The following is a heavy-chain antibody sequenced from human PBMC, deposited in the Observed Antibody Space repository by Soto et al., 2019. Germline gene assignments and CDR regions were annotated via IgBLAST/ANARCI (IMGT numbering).Heavy chain of an antibody. CDR2: IGSSGSNT. Sequence: EVQLLESGEGLVQPGGSLKLSCAASGFTFSNYAMSWVLQAQGKGLEWVSGIGSSGSNTYYADSVKGRFTISRDNSKTALFLQMNSLRAEDTAEYYCAIVVRYVDTPYGMDVWGQGTTVTVSS. V-gene: IGHV3-23*01. D-gene: IGHD3-9*01. CDR1: GFTFSNYA. J-gene: IGHJ6*02. CDR3: AIVVRYVDTPYGMDV.